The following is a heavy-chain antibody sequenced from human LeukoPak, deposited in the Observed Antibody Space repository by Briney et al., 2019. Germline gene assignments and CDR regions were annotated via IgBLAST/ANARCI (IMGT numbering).Heavy chain of an antibody. V-gene: IGHV3-23*01. J-gene: IGHJ4*02. Sequence: GGSLRLSCAASGFSFSSFAMTWVRQAPGKGLEWVSVICGGGGSTTYADAVRGRFTISRDDSKNTVYLQMNSLRADDTAVYYCAKDHTCLGGLDYWGQGTLVTVSS. CDR2: ICGGGGST. CDR1: GFSFSSFA. D-gene: IGHD4-23*01. CDR3: AKDHTCLGGLDY.